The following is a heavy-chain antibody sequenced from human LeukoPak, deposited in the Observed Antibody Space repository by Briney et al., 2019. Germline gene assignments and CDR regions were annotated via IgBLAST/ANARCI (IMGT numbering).Heavy chain of an antibody. V-gene: IGHV1-2*02. Sequence: ASVKVSCKASGYTFTGYYMHWVRQAPGQGLEWMGWINPNSGGTNYAQKFQGRVTMTRDTSISTAYMELSRLRSDDTAVYYCASGYYYDSSGYYQFDYWGQGTLVTVSS. CDR2: INPNSGGT. CDR3: ASGYYYDSSGYYQFDY. J-gene: IGHJ4*02. CDR1: GYTFTGYY. D-gene: IGHD3-22*01.